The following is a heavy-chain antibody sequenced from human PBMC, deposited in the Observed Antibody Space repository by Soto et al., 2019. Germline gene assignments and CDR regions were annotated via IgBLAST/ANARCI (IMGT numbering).Heavy chain of an antibody. V-gene: IGHV4-34*02. Sequence: QVALQQWGAGLLKPSQTLSLTCGVYGGSFNDYFWTWIRLTPGQGLEWIGEVHHTGTSYYNPSLKSRLAVSVDTSKSQVSLTLTLVTAMDTGIYYCARRKDSSRYFYGMDVWGQGTTVVVS. D-gene: IGHD6-13*01. CDR1: GGSFNDYF. J-gene: IGHJ6*02. CDR3: ARRKDSSRYFYGMDV. CDR2: VHHTGTS.